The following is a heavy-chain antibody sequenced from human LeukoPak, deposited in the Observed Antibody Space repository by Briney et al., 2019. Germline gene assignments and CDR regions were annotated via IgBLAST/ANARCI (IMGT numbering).Heavy chain of an antibody. CDR2: IYYSGST. V-gene: IGHV4-39*01. CDR3: ARVGKPYNWFDP. D-gene: IGHD4-23*01. Sequence: SQTLSLTCTVSGGSISSSSYYWGWIRQPPGKGLEWIGSIYYSGSTYYNPSLKSRVTISVDTSKNQFSLKLSSVTAADTAVYYCARVGKPYNWFDPWGQGTLVTVSS. J-gene: IGHJ5*02. CDR1: GGSISSSSYY.